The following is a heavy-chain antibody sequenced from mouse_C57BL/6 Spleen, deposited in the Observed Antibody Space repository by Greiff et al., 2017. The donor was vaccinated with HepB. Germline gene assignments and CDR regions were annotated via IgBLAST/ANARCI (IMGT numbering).Heavy chain of an antibody. CDR1: GYTFTSYW. J-gene: IGHJ4*01. CDR2: IDPSDSYT. D-gene: IGHD3-2*02. Sequence: QVQLQQPGAELVKPGASVKLSCKASGYTFTSYWMQWVKQRPGQGLEWIGEIDPSDSYTNYNQKFKGKATLTVDTSSSTAYMQLSSLTSEDSAVYYCARSETAQATGAMDYWGQGTSVTVSS. V-gene: IGHV1-50*01. CDR3: ARSETAQATGAMDY.